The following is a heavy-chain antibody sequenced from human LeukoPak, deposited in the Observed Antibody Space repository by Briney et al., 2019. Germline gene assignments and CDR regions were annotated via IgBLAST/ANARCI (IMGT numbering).Heavy chain of an antibody. Sequence: SETLSLTCAVYGGSFSGYYWSWIRQPPGKGLEWIGEINHSGSTNYNPSLKSRVTISVDTSKNQFSLKLSSVTAADTAVYYCARLVSVSGIDHWGQGTLVTVSS. CDR2: INHSGST. D-gene: IGHD5/OR15-5a*01. CDR1: GGSFSGYY. V-gene: IGHV4-34*01. J-gene: IGHJ4*02. CDR3: ARLVSVSGIDH.